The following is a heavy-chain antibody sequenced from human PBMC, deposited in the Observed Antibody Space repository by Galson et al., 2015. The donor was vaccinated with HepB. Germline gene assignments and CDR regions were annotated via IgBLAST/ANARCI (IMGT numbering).Heavy chain of an antibody. CDR1: GYTFTGYY. Sequence: SVKVSCKASGYTFTGYYMHWVRQAPGQGLEWMGWINPNSGGTNYAQKFQGRVTMTRDTSISTAYMELSRLRSDDTAVYYCARPLRGCSGGSCHGRGLGYWGQGTLVTVSS. CDR3: ARPLRGCSGGSCHGRGLGY. J-gene: IGHJ4*02. CDR2: INPNSGGT. D-gene: IGHD2-15*01. V-gene: IGHV1-2*02.